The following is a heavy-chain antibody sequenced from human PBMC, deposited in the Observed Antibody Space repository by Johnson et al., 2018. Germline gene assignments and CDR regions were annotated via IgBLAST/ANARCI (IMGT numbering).Heavy chain of an antibody. J-gene: IGHJ3*02. CDR1: GFTFSNYW. Sequence: VQLQESGGGLVQPGGSLRLSCAASGFTFSNYWMHWVRQASGNGLVWVSRINPDGSNIGYADSVKGRFAISRDNAKNTLYLQMDSLRAEETAVYYCVRTVNIDWLNAFHIWGQGTMVTVSS. CDR2: INPDGSNI. CDR3: VRTVNIDWLNAFHI. D-gene: IGHD3-9*01. V-gene: IGHV3-74*01.